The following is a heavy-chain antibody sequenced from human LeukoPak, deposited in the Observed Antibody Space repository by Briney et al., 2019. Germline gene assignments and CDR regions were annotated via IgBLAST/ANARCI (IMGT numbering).Heavy chain of an antibody. CDR3: ARDYQGGYGDKTVDY. D-gene: IGHD5-18*01. V-gene: IGHV1-2*02. CDR2: INPNSGGT. J-gene: IGHJ4*02. Sequence: EASVKVSCKASGYTFTVYFIHWLRQAPGRGLEWIGWINPNSGGTSYAQKFQGRVTMTRDTSISTAYMELSTLRSDDTAVYYCARDYQGGYGDKTVDYWGQGTLVTVSS. CDR1: GYTFTVYF.